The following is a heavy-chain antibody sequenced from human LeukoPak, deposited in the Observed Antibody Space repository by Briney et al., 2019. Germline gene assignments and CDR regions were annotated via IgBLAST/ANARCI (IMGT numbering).Heavy chain of an antibody. Sequence: GGTLRLSCAASGFTFSSYAMSWVRQAPGKGLEWVSAISGSGGSTYYADSVKGRFTISRDNSENTLYLQMNSLRAEDTAVHYCAKEANNWNYEDYWGQGTLVTVSS. CDR1: GFTFSSYA. V-gene: IGHV3-23*01. J-gene: IGHJ4*02. CDR3: AKEANNWNYEDY. D-gene: IGHD1-7*01. CDR2: ISGSGGST.